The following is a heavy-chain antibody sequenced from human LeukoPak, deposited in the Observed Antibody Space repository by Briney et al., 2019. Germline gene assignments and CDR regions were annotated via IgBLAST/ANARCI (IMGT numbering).Heavy chain of an antibody. Sequence: PGGSLRLSCAASGFTVSSNYMSWVRQAPGKGLQWVSVIYSGGSTYYADSVEGRFTISRDNSTNTLYLQMNSLRAEHTAVYYCAREMVRGVIDYWGKGTLVTVSS. CDR3: AREMVRGVIDY. D-gene: IGHD3-10*01. CDR2: IYSGGST. J-gene: IGHJ4*02. CDR1: GFTVSSNY. V-gene: IGHV3-53*01.